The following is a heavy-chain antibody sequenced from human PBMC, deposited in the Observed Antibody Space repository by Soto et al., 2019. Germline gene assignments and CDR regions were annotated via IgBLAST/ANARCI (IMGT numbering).Heavy chain of an antibody. CDR2: IKSKTDGGTT. V-gene: IGHV3-15*01. D-gene: IGHD3-22*01. CDR3: TTVKRAKYYYDSSGYFDY. Sequence: GGSLRLSCAASGFTFSNAWMSWVRQAPGKGLEWVGRIKSKTDGGTTDYAAPVKGRFTISRDDSKNTLYLQMNSLKTEDTAVYYCTTVKRAKYYYDSSGYFDYWGQGTLVTVSS. J-gene: IGHJ4*02. CDR1: GFTFSNAW.